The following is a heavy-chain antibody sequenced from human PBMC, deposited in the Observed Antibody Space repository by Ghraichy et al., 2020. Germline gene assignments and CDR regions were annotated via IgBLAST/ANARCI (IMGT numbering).Heavy chain of an antibody. CDR2: ISSSSSYI. V-gene: IGHV3-21*01. CDR3: ARTEGVVPAAISGGNWFDP. J-gene: IGHJ5*02. CDR1: GFTFSSYS. Sequence: GGSLRLSCAASGFTFSSYSMNWVRQAPGKGLEWVSSISSSSSYIYYADSVKGRFTISRDNAKNSLYLQMNSLRAEDTAVYYCARTEGVVPAAISGGNWFDPWGQGTLVTVSS. D-gene: IGHD2-2*02.